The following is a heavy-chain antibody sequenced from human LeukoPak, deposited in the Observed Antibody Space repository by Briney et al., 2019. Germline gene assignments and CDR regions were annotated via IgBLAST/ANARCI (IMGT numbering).Heavy chain of an antibody. Sequence: GGSLRLSCAASGFTFSNYSMSWVRQAPGKGLEWVSCISDSGSYLYYADSVKDRFTISRDDAENSLYLQMNSLRAEDTAVYYCARDLGSSSWYSFDHWGQGALVTVSS. CDR3: ARDLGSSSWYSFDH. CDR2: ISDSGSYL. CDR1: GFTFSNYS. V-gene: IGHV3-21*01. D-gene: IGHD6-13*01. J-gene: IGHJ4*02.